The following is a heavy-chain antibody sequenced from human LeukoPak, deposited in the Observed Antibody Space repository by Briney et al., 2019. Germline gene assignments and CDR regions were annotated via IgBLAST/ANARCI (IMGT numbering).Heavy chain of an antibody. D-gene: IGHD6-13*01. CDR3: ARGLHIGGYSSSPPRTDY. CDR2: IYYSGST. Sequence: SETLSLTCTVSGGSISSGGYYWSWIRQHPGKGLEWIGYIYYSGSTYYNPSLKSRVTISVDTSKNQFSLKLSSVTAADTAVYYCARGLHIGGYSSSPPRTDYWGQGTLVTVSS. CDR1: GGSISSGGYY. J-gene: IGHJ4*02. V-gene: IGHV4-31*03.